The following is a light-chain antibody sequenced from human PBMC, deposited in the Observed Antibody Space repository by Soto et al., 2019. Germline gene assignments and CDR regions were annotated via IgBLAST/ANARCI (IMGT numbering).Light chain of an antibody. CDR1: SSDVGDFNY. CDR2: DVT. Sequence: QSALTQPASVSGSPGRSVTISCTGSSSDVGDFNYVSWYQHLPGRAPKLIIYDVTNRPSGISYRFSASKSGRTASLTISGLQAEDEADYYCSSSSSSPTHVVFGGGTKLTVL. J-gene: IGLJ2*01. V-gene: IGLV2-14*03. CDR3: SSSSSSPTHVV.